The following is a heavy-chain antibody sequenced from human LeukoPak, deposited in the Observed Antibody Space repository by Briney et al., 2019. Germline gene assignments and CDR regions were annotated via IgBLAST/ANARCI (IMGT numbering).Heavy chain of an antibody. D-gene: IGHD3-22*01. V-gene: IGHV3-33*01. J-gene: IGHJ5*02. CDR2: IWYDGSLK. CDR3: ARDFRDYYDSSGLYNWFDP. CDR1: GFTFSTYG. Sequence: GRSLRLSCAASGFTFSTYGMHWVRQAPGKGLEWVAVIWYDGSLKYYADSVKGRFTISRDNSKNTLYLQMNSLRVEDTAVYYCARDFRDYYDSSGLYNWFDPWGQGARVTVSS.